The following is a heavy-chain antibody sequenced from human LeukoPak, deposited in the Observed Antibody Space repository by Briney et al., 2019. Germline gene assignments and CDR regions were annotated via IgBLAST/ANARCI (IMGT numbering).Heavy chain of an antibody. V-gene: IGHV3-11*04. D-gene: IGHD5-12*01. Sequence: GGSLRLSCAASGFTFSDYYWSGTGKAPGKGLKGFSSISSSGSTIYSADSVKGRFTISRDNAKNSLYLQMNSLRAEDTAVYYCARDWSGYAPFDYWGQGTLVTVSS. CDR2: ISSSGSTI. CDR1: GFTFSDYY. J-gene: IGHJ4*02. CDR3: ARDWSGYAPFDY.